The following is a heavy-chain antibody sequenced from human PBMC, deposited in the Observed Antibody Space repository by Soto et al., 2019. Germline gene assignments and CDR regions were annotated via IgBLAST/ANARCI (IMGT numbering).Heavy chain of an antibody. Sequence: PGESLKISCKGSGYSFTSYWISWVRQMPGKGLEWMGRIDPSDSYTNYSPSFQGHVTISADKSISTAYLQWSSLKASDTATYYCARLLNGYDILTGYWSLSHTNAFDCWGQGITVTVSS. V-gene: IGHV5-10-1*01. J-gene: IGHJ4*03. CDR3: ARLLNGYDILTGYWSLSHTNAFDC. CDR2: IDPSDSYT. D-gene: IGHD3-9*01. CDR1: GYSFTSYW.